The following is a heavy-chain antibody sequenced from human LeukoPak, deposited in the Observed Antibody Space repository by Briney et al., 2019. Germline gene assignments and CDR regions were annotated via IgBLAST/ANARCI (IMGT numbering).Heavy chain of an antibody. J-gene: IGHJ6*02. CDR1: GGSISRGGYY. V-gene: IGHV4-31*03. CDR3: ARDLRSSSSSGINYYGMGV. D-gene: IGHD6-6*01. Sequence: SETLSLTCTVSGGSISRGGYYWSWIRQHPGKGLEWIGYIYYSGSTYYNPSLKSRVTISVDTSKNQFSLKLSSVTAADTAVYYCARDLRSSSSSGINYYGMGVWGQGTTVTVSS. CDR2: IYYSGST.